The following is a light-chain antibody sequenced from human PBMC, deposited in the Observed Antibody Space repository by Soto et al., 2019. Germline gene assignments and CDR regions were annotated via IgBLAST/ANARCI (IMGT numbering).Light chain of an antibody. CDR3: QQRSTWYT. CDR1: QSVGRY. J-gene: IGKJ2*01. CDR2: DAS. Sequence: DIVLTQSPETLSLSPGERATLSCRASQSVGRYLAWYQQKPGRAPRLLIYDASNRATGIPARFSGSGSGTDFTLTISSLEPEDFAVYYCQQRSTWYTFGQGTKVDIK. V-gene: IGKV3-11*01.